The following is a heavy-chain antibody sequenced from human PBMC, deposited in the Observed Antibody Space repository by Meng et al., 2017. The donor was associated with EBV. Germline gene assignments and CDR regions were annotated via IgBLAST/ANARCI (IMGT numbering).Heavy chain of an antibody. V-gene: IGHV2-5*02. CDR3: AHIIAARPFDY. Sequence: QIPLKESGPTLVKPTQTLTLTCTFSGVSLSTRGVGVGWIRQPPGKALEWLALIYWDDDKRYSPSLKSRLTITKDTSKIQVVLTMTNMDPVDAATYYCAHIIAARPFDYWGQGTLVTVSS. D-gene: IGHD6-6*01. CDR1: GVSLSTRGVG. J-gene: IGHJ4*02. CDR2: IYWDDDK.